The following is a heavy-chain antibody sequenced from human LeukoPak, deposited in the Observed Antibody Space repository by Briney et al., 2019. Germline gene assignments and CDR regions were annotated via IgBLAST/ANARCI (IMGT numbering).Heavy chain of an antibody. D-gene: IGHD5-18*01. V-gene: IGHV4-61*01. CDR2: IYYSGST. J-gene: IGHJ6*04. CDR1: GGSVSSGSYY. CDR3: ARGGAMVFLEVRYYYYGMDV. Sequence: SETLSLTCTVSGGSVSSGSYYWSWIRQPPGKGLEWIGYIYYSGSTNYNPPLKSRVTMSVDTSKNQFSLKLSSVTAADTAVYYCARGGAMVFLEVRYYYYGMDVRGKGTTVTVSS.